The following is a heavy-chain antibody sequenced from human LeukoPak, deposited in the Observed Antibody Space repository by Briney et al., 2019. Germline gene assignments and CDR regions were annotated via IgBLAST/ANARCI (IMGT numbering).Heavy chain of an antibody. Sequence: PSETLSLTCTVSGGSISSGGYYWSWIRQHPGKGLEWIGYIYYSGSTYYNPSLKSRVTISVDMSKNQFSLKLSSVTAADTAVYYCASVIAAAGTPFAFDIWGQGTMVTVSS. J-gene: IGHJ3*02. D-gene: IGHD6-13*01. CDR2: IYYSGST. CDR3: ASVIAAAGTPFAFDI. CDR1: GGSISSGGYY. V-gene: IGHV4-31*03.